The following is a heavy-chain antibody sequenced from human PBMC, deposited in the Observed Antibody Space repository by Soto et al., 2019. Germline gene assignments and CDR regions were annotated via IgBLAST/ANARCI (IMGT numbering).Heavy chain of an antibody. D-gene: IGHD6-19*01. J-gene: IGHJ4*02. CDR1: GFTFSSYA. CDR2: ISGSGDST. V-gene: IGHV3-23*04. CDR3: ARRTSGWYLDY. Sequence: EVQLVESGGGSVQPGGSLRLSCAASGFTFSSYAMSWVRQAPGKGLEWVSVISGSGDSTYYADSVKGRFTISRDNSKNTLYLQMNSLRAEDTAVYYCARRTSGWYLDYWGQGTLVTVSS.